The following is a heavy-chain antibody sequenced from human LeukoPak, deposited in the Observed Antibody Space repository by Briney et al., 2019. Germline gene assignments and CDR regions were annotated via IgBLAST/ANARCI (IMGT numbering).Heavy chain of an antibody. CDR2: IHYIGST. Sequence: SETLSLTCTVSGGSISGYYWSWIRQPRGKGLEWIGYIHYIGSTNYNPSLKSRVTISVDTSKNQFSLKLSSVTAADTAVYYCARDVIPQDYWGQGTLVTVSS. CDR3: ARDVIPQDY. V-gene: IGHV4-59*01. J-gene: IGHJ4*02. CDR1: GGSISGYY. D-gene: IGHD2-2*02.